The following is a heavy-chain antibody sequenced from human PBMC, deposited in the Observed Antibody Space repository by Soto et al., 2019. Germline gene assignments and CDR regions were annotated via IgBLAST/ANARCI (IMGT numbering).Heavy chain of an antibody. Sequence: QLQLQESGSGLVKPSQTLSLTCAVSGDSISSVGYSWNWIRQPPGKGLEWIGYIYHSGGTDYNPSLKSRVTITVDSSNNQFSLKLSSVTAADTAVYYCARDSRSGYYLDYWGQGTLVTVSS. V-gene: IGHV4-30-2*01. CDR3: ARDSRSGYYLDY. CDR1: GDSISSVGYS. D-gene: IGHD3-22*01. J-gene: IGHJ4*02. CDR2: IYHSGGT.